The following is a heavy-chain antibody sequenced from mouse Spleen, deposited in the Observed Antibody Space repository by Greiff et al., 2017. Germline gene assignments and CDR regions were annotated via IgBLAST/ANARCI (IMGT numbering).Heavy chain of an antibody. D-gene: IGHD2-1*01. CDR3: AREGRNFYFDY. CDR1: GYTFTSYW. J-gene: IGHJ2*01. V-gene: IGHV1-61*01. Sequence: QVQLQQSGAELVRPGSSVKLSCKASGYTFTSYWMDWVKQRPGQGLEWIGNIYPSDSETHYNQKFKDKATLTVDKSSSTAYMQLSSLTSEDSAVYYCAREGRNFYFDYWGQGTTLTVSS. CDR2: IYPSDSET.